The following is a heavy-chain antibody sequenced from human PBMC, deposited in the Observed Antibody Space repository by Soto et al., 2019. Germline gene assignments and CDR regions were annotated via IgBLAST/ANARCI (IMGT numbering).Heavy chain of an antibody. Sequence: SGGSLRLSCAASGFTFSNAWMSWVRQAPGKGLEWVGRIKSKTDGGTTDYAAPVKGRFTISRDDSKNTLYLQMNSLKTEDTAVYYCTTDPNYYGSGSYSVHDAFDIWGQGTMVTVSS. J-gene: IGHJ3*02. CDR2: IKSKTDGGTT. D-gene: IGHD3-10*01. CDR3: TTDPNYYGSGSYSVHDAFDI. CDR1: GFTFSNAW. V-gene: IGHV3-15*01.